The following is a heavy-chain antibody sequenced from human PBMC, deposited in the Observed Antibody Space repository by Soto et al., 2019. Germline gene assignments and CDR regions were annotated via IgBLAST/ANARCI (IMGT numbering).Heavy chain of an antibody. D-gene: IGHD5-12*01. CDR2: IYSGGST. V-gene: IGHV3-66*01. CDR1: GFTVSSNY. CDR3: ARGYSGYDYYYYYYMDV. Sequence: EVQLVESGGGLVQPGGSLRLSCAASGFTVSSNYMSWVRQAPRKGLEWVSVIYSGGSTYYADSVKGRFTISRDNSKNTLYLQMNSLRAEDTAVYYCARGYSGYDYYYYYYMDVWGKGTTVTVSS. J-gene: IGHJ6*03.